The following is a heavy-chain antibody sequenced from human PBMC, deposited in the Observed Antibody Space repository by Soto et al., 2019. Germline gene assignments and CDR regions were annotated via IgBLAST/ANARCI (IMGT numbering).Heavy chain of an antibody. CDR1: GFTFSSYS. CDR3: ARDQAYDILTGYWGYYYYYGMDV. CDR2: ISSSSSYI. Sequence: GGSLRLSCAASGFTFSSYSMNWVRQAPGKGLEWVSSISSSSSYIYYADSVKGRFTISRDNAKNSLYLQMNSLRAEDTAVYYCARDQAYDILTGYWGYYYYYGMDVWGQGTTVTVSS. D-gene: IGHD3-9*01. V-gene: IGHV3-21*01. J-gene: IGHJ6*02.